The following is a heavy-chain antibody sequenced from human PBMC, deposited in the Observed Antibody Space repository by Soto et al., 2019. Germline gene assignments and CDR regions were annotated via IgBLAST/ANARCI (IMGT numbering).Heavy chain of an antibody. V-gene: IGHV5-51*01. CDR2: IYPGDSDT. CDR3: ARHVGATYYYYYGMDV. J-gene: IGHJ6*02. CDR1: GYSFTSYW. D-gene: IGHD2-15*01. Sequence: GESLKISCKGSGYSFTSYWIGWVRQMPGKGLEWMGIIYPGDSDTRYSPSFQGQVTISADKSISTAYLQWSSLKASDTAMYYCARHVGATYYYYYGMDVWGQGTTVTVSS.